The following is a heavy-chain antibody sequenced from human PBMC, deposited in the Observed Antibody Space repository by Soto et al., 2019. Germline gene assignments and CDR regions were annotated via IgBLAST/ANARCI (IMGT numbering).Heavy chain of an antibody. V-gene: IGHV4-59*01. CDR1: GGSISSYY. Sequence: ETLSLTCTVSGGSISSYYWSRIRQPPGKGLEWIGYIYYSGSTNYNPSLKSRVTISVDTSKNQFSLKLSSVTAADTAVYYCARVGAAAGTRVVGWFDPWGQGTLVTVSS. CDR2: IYYSGST. J-gene: IGHJ5*02. D-gene: IGHD6-13*01. CDR3: ARVGAAAGTRVVGWFDP.